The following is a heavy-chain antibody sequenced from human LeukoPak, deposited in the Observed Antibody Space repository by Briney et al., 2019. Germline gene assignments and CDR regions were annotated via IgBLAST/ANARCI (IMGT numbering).Heavy chain of an antibody. Sequence: GGSVRLSCAASGFTFSSHGMHWVRQAPGKGLEWVAVIANDGRDKKYADSVKGRFTISRDNSKNTLYLQMNSLRAEDTAVYYCAKDGRVAAAAYYFDYWGQGTLATVSS. CDR1: GFTFSSHG. CDR3: AKDGRVAAAAYYFDY. J-gene: IGHJ4*02. V-gene: IGHV3-30*18. D-gene: IGHD6-13*01. CDR2: IANDGRDK.